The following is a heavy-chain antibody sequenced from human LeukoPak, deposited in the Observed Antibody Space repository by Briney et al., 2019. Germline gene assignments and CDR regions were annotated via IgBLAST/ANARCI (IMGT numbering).Heavy chain of an antibody. CDR3: ARGRMVWGDPLFDS. J-gene: IGHJ4*02. D-gene: IGHD3-10*01. V-gene: IGHV1-8*01. CDR1: GYTFTSYD. CDR2: MNPNSGNT. Sequence: ASVKVSCKTSGYTFTSYDINWVRQATGQGLEWMGWMNPNSGNTGYAQKFQGRVTMTRNTSISTAYMELSSLKCEDTAVYYCARGRMVWGDPLFDSWGQGSLVTVSS.